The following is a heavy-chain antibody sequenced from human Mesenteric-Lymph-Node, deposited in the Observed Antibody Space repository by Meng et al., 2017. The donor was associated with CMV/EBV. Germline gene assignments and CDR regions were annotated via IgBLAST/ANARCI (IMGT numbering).Heavy chain of an antibody. J-gene: IGHJ4*02. CDR1: GGTFSSYA. V-gene: IGHV1-69*05. CDR3: ARGISVGTYYFDY. CDR2: IIPIFGTA. D-gene: IGHD1-14*01. Sequence: SVKVSCKASGGTFSSYAISWVRQAPGQGLEWMGGIIPIFGTANYAQKFQGRVTITTDESTGTAYMELSSLRSEDTAVYYCARGISVGTYYFDYWGQGTLVTVSS.